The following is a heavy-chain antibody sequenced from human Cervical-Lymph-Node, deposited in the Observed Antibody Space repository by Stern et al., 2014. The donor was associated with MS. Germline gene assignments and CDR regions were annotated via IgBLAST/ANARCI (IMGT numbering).Heavy chain of an antibody. D-gene: IGHD6-19*01. Sequence: QVQLVQSGAEVKKPGASLKVSCQTSRYTFTAYSFHWVRQAPGQGLQWMGWVNPNTGATTYAKQFRGRVTMTRDSSINTAHMELSRLTSDDTAVYYCAAASTTSSASPFDYWGQGTLLTVSS. J-gene: IGHJ4*02. CDR1: RYTFTAYS. V-gene: IGHV1-2*02. CDR2: VNPNTGAT. CDR3: AAASTTSSASPFDY.